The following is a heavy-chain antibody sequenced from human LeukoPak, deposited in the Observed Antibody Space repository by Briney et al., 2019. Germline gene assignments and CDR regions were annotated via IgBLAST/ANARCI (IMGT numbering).Heavy chain of an antibody. J-gene: IGHJ5*02. Sequence: GASVKVSCKASGYTFTAYYMHWVRQAPGQGLEWMGWITPNSGGTKYAQRFQGRVTMTRDTSISTAYMELSGLRSDDTAVYYCARGFRLSAIDDWFDPWGQGTLVTVSS. V-gene: IGHV1-2*02. CDR2: ITPNSGGT. CDR3: ARGFRLSAIDDWFDP. D-gene: IGHD2-2*02. CDR1: GYTFTAYY.